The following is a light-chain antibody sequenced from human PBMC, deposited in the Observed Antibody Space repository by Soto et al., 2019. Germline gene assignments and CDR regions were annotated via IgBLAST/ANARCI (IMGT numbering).Light chain of an antibody. CDR3: QQYDKWPHT. CDR1: QNLSRN. CDR2: YAS. J-gene: IGKJ2*01. Sequence: EMVMTQSPATLSVSPGERATLSCRASQNLSRNLAWYQQQPGQAPRLRIFYASTRATGIPARFSGSGSGTDFTLTISSLQSEDFAVSYCQQYDKWPHTFGQGTKLDIK. V-gene: IGKV3-15*01.